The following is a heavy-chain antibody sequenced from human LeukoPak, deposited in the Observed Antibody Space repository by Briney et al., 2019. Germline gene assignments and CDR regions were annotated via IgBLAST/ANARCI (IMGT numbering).Heavy chain of an antibody. D-gene: IGHD2-2*03. Sequence: PGGSLRLSCAASGFTLSSYGMSWVRQAPGKGLEWVSAISGSGDRTYYADSVKGRFTISRDNSKNTLYLQMNSLRAEDTAVYYCAKSSYGYCSSTSCNFDYWGQGTLVTVSS. V-gene: IGHV3-23*01. CDR2: ISGSGDRT. CDR3: AKSSYGYCSSTSCNFDY. CDR1: GFTLSSYG. J-gene: IGHJ4*02.